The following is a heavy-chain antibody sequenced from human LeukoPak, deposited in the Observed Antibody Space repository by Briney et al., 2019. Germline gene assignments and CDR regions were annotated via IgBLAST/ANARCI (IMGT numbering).Heavy chain of an antibody. CDR2: IYESGTT. CDR1: GGSISSSDYY. J-gene: IGHJ4*02. Sequence: KPSETLSLTCTVSGGSISSSDYYWGWIRQPPGKGLEWIGHIYESGTTTYNPSLKSRVTMSVDTSKNQFSLTLSSVTAADTAVYYCARGRIGGPKAPFDYWGQGTLVTVSS. D-gene: IGHD3-16*01. V-gene: IGHV4-39*07. CDR3: ARGRIGGPKAPFDY.